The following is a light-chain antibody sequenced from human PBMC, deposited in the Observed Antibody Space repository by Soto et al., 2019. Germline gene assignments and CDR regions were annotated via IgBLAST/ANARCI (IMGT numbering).Light chain of an antibody. CDR3: QQYGSSPRT. Sequence: EIVLTQSPGTLSLSPGERGTLSCRASQNLGTLYLAWFQQKSGQAPRLLIYSASTRATGIPDRFTGSGSGTDFTLTISRLEPEDFAVYYCQQYGSSPRTFGQGTKVEIK. CDR1: QNLGTLY. V-gene: IGKV3-20*01. CDR2: SAS. J-gene: IGKJ1*01.